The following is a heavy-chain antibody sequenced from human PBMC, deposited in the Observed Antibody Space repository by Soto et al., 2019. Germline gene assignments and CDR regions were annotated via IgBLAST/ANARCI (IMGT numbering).Heavy chain of an antibody. Sequence: ASVKVSCKASGYTFTSYGISWVRQAPGQGLEWMGWISAYNGNTNYAQKLQGRVTMTTDTSTSTAYMELRSLRSDDTAVYYCARRSVSYYDSSGYYNWFDPWGQGTLVTV. CDR2: ISAYNGNT. D-gene: IGHD3-22*01. V-gene: IGHV1-18*01. J-gene: IGHJ5*02. CDR1: GYTFTSYG. CDR3: ARRSVSYYDSSGYYNWFDP.